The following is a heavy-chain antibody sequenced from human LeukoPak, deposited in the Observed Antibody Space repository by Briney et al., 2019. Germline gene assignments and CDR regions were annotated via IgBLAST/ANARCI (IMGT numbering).Heavy chain of an antibody. CDR3: AKDLFDYGGHAFDI. J-gene: IGHJ3*02. Sequence: GGSLRLSCAASGFTFSSYWMHWVRQAPGKGLEWVSGISWNSGSIGYADSVKGRFTISRDNAKNSLYLQMNSLRAEDTALYYCAKDLFDYGGHAFDIWGQGTMVTVSS. CDR1: GFTFSSYW. V-gene: IGHV3-9*01. D-gene: IGHD4-23*01. CDR2: ISWNSGSI.